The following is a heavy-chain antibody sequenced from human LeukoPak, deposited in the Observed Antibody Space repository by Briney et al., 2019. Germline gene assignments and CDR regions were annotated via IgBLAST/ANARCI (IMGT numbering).Heavy chain of an antibody. D-gene: IGHD3-22*01. CDR1: GYTFTNYW. V-gene: IGHV5-51*01. Sequence: GESLKISCKGSGYTFTNYWIGWVRQMPGKGLEFMGIIYPGGSDTRYSPSFQGQVTISVDKSINTAYLQWSSLKASDSAMYYCARGASSGYYLYYFDYWGQGTLVTVSS. CDR3: ARGASSGYYLYYFDY. CDR2: IYPGGSDT. J-gene: IGHJ4*02.